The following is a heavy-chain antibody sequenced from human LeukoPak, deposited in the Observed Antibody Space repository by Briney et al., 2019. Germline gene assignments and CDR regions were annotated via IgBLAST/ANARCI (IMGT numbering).Heavy chain of an antibody. CDR2: ISIRGSYI. Sequence: GGSLRLSCAASGFTFSSYSMNWVRQAPGKGLEWVSSISIRGSYIYYADSVKGRFTISRDNAKNSLYLQMNSLRAEETAVYYCARVGRGVVVVAAAKGGYYYYMDVWGKGTTVTVSS. J-gene: IGHJ6*03. CDR3: ARVGRGVVVVAAAKGGYYYYMDV. D-gene: IGHD2-15*01. CDR1: GFTFSSYS. V-gene: IGHV3-21*01.